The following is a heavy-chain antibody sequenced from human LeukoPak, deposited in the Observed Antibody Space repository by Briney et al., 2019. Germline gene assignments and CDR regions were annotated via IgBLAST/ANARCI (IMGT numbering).Heavy chain of an antibody. D-gene: IGHD3-22*01. CDR1: GFAFSSDA. V-gene: IGHV3-23*01. Sequence: GSLRLSCAASGFAFSSDAMSWVSQAPGKGLEWVSAISGRGGSTYYADSVKGRFTISRDNSKNTLYLQMNSVRAEDTAVYYCAKDQPTYYYDSSGLIFDYWGQGTLVTVSS. CDR3: AKDQPTYYYDSSGLIFDY. CDR2: ISGRGGST. J-gene: IGHJ4*02.